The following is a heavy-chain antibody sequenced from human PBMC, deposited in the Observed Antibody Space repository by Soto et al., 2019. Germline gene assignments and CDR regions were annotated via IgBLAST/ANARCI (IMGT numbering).Heavy chain of an antibody. J-gene: IGHJ3*02. V-gene: IGHV4-34*01. Sequence: SETLSLTCAVYGGSFSGYYWSWIRQPPGKGLEWIGGINHSGSTNYNPSLKSRVTISVDTSKNQFSLKLSSVTAADTAVYYCAISGYSYANHDAFDIWGQGTMVTVSS. CDR3: AISGYSYANHDAFDI. D-gene: IGHD5-18*01. CDR1: GGSFSGYY. CDR2: INHSGST.